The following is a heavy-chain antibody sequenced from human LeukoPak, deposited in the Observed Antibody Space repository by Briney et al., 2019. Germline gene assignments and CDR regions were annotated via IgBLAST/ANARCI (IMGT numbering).Heavy chain of an antibody. D-gene: IGHD1-26*01. V-gene: IGHV1-69*13. CDR1: GGTFSSYA. CDR3: ARGRWGGSYYSFYYYYYMDV. Sequence: SVKVSCKASGGTFSSYAISWVRQAPGQGLEWMGGIIPIFGTANYAQKFQGRVTITADESTSTAYMELSSLRSEDTAVYYCARGRWGGSYYSFYYYYYMDVWGKGTTVTISS. J-gene: IGHJ6*03. CDR2: IIPIFGTA.